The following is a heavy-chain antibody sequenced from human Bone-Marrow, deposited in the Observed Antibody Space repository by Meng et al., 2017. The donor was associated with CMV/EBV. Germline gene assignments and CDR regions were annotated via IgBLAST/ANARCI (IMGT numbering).Heavy chain of an antibody. D-gene: IGHD3-22*01. CDR2: INHSGST. J-gene: IGHJ4*02. CDR3: ASWWLYDSSGYSY. CDR1: GGSFSGYY. Sequence: CAVYGGSFSGYYWSWIRQPPGKGLEWIGEINHSGSTNYNPSLKSRVTISVDTSKNQFSLKLSSVTAADTAVYYCASWWLYDSSGYSYWGQGTLVTVSS. V-gene: IGHV4-34*01.